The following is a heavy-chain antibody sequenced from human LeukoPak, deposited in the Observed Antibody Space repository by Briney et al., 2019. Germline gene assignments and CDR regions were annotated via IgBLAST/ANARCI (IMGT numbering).Heavy chain of an antibody. D-gene: IGHD6-13*01. Sequence: PGGSLRLSCAASGFTFSSNSINWVRQAPGKGLEWVSSISSSSSYIYYADSVKGRFTISRDNAKNSLYLQMNSLRAEDTAVYYCAREGIAAAGEDYWGQGTLVTVSS. CDR1: GFTFSSNS. CDR2: ISSSSSYI. CDR3: AREGIAAAGEDY. J-gene: IGHJ4*02. V-gene: IGHV3-21*01.